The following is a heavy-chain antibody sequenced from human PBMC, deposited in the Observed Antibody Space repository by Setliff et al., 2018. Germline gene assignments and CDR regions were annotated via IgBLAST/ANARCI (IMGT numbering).Heavy chain of an antibody. D-gene: IGHD2-8*01. Sequence: ASVKVSCKTSGYTFNDYGITWVRQAPGQGLEWMGWISPYSGNTKFAQKFQGRVTMTTDTSTSTAYLELRSLTSDDTAVYYCSKLVRYCTTTACQGASGAEFWGQGTLVTVSS. J-gene: IGHJ4*02. CDR3: SKLVRYCTTTACQGASGAEF. V-gene: IGHV1-18*01. CDR2: ISPYSGNT. CDR1: GYTFNDYG.